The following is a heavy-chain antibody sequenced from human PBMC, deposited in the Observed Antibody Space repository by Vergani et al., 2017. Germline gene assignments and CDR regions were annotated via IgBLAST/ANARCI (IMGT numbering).Heavy chain of an antibody. D-gene: IGHD3-9*01. CDR3: ARDAGLVIVDV. Sequence: VEAGGGLVQPGGSLRLSCTASGFTFQAFAFHWVRQVSGRGLEWVSGIDRNYGVKNGNSFEGRFSISRDNAKNSLYLQMNSLRAEDTAVYYCARDAGLVIVDVWGQGTTVTVSS. CDR1: GFTFQAFA. J-gene: IGHJ6*02. CDR2: IDRNYGVK. V-gene: IGHV3-9*01.